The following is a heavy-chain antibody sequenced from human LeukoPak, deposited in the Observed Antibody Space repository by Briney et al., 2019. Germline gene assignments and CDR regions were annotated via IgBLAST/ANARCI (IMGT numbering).Heavy chain of an antibody. Sequence: KPSETLSLTCTVSGGSISSYYWSWIRQPPGKGLEWIGYTYYSGSTNYNPSLKSRVTISVDTSKNPFSLKLSSVTAADTAVYYCARVNSSSWYDPPNWFDPWGQGTLVTVSS. CDR3: ARVNSSSWYDPPNWFDP. D-gene: IGHD6-13*01. V-gene: IGHV4-59*01. J-gene: IGHJ5*02. CDR2: TYYSGST. CDR1: GGSISSYY.